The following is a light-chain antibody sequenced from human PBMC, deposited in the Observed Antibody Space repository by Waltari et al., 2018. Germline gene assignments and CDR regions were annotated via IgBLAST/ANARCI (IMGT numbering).Light chain of an antibody. CDR2: AAS. V-gene: IGKV1-39*01. J-gene: IGKJ2*01. CDR1: QSISSY. CDR3: QQSYNTPQT. Sequence: DIQMTQSPSSLSASVGDRVTITCRARQSISSYLNWYQQKPGKAPKLLLYAASSLQSGVPSRFSGSGSGTDFTLTISSLQPEDFATYYCQQSYNTPQTFGQGTKVEIK.